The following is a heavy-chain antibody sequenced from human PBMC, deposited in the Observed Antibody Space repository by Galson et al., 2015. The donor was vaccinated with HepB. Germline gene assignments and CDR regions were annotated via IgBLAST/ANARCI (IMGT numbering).Heavy chain of an antibody. D-gene: IGHD2-21*01. CDR1: GLTFRRSG. Sequence: SLRLSCAASGLTFRRSGMHWVRQAPGKGLEWLAVIQHVGSPIRYADSVKGRFTVSRDNSKNTRHLEMNNLRAEETAVYYCARETSRIVFHAFDVCGLGTMVTVSS. CDR2: IQHVGSPI. V-gene: IGHV3-33*01. CDR3: ARETSRIVFHAFDV. J-gene: IGHJ3*01.